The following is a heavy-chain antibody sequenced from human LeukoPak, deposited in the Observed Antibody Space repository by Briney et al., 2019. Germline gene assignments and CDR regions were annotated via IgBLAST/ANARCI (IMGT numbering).Heavy chain of an antibody. D-gene: IGHD3-10*01. J-gene: IGHJ4*02. CDR3: ARRDYGSGSYTPFDY. Sequence: SETLSLTCTVSGGSISSYYWSWIRQPAGKGLEWIGRIYTSGSTNYNPSLKSRVTISVDTSKNQFSLKLSSVTAADTAVYYCARRDYGSGSYTPFDYWGQGTLVTVSS. V-gene: IGHV4-4*07. CDR2: IYTSGST. CDR1: GGSISSYY.